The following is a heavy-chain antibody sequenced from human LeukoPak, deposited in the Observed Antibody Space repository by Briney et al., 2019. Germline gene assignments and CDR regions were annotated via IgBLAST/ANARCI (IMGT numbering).Heavy chain of an antibody. D-gene: IGHD3-22*01. CDR1: GGSISSGGYS. Sequence: SQTLSLTCTVSGGSISSGGYSWSWIRQPPGKGLEWIGYIYHSGSTYYNPSLKSRVTISVDRSKNQFSLKLSSVTAADTAVYYCARDYYDSSGYYEQYAFDIWGQGTMVTVSS. CDR2: IYHSGST. CDR3: ARDYYDSSGYYEQYAFDI. J-gene: IGHJ3*02. V-gene: IGHV4-30-2*01.